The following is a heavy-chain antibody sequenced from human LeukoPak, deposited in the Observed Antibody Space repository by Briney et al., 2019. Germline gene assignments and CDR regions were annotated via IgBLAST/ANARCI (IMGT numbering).Heavy chain of an antibody. CDR3: ARESRSYCSSTSCYQNYYYYGMDV. Sequence: PSQTLSLTCTVSGGSISSGDYYWSWIRQPPGKGLEWIGYIYYGGSTYYNPSLKSRVTISVDTSKNQFSLKLSSVTAADTAVYYCARESRSYCSSTSCYQNYYYYGMDVWGQGTTVTVSS. V-gene: IGHV4-30-4*01. D-gene: IGHD2-2*01. J-gene: IGHJ6*02. CDR2: IYYGGST. CDR1: GGSISSGDYY.